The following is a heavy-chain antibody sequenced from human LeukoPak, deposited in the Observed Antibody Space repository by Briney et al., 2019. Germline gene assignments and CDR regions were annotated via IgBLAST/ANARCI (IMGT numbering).Heavy chain of an antibody. CDR2: ISGGGGST. CDR3: AKYVTIFGVALDAFDI. D-gene: IGHD3-3*01. CDR1: GFTFSSYA. Sequence: GGSLRLSCAASGFTFSSYAMSWVRQAPGKGLEWVSGISGGGGSTFYADSVKGRFTISRDNSKNTLYLQMNSLRAEDTAVYYCAKYVTIFGVALDAFDIWGQGTMVTVSS. J-gene: IGHJ3*02. V-gene: IGHV3-23*01.